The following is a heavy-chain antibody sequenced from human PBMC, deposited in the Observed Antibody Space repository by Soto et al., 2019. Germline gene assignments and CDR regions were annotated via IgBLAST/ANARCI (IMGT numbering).Heavy chain of an antibody. J-gene: IGHJ4*02. V-gene: IGHV1-46*01. D-gene: IGHD4-17*01. CDR1: GYTFTSYY. Sequence: GASVKVSCKASGYTFTSYYMHWVRQAPGQGLEWMGIINPSGGSTSYAQKFQGRVTMTRDTSTSTVYMELSSLRSEDTAVYYCARNSATVTQANRPFDYWGQGTLVTVSS. CDR2: INPSGGST. CDR3: ARNSATVTQANRPFDY.